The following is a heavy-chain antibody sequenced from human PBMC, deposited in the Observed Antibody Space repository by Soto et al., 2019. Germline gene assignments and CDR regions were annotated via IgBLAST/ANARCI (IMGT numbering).Heavy chain of an antibody. CDR3: ARRAAYTGSSWTLDY. J-gene: IGHJ4*02. D-gene: IGHD6-13*01. V-gene: IGHV4-4*02. CDR1: SGSISSSNW. CDR2: IYHSGST. Sequence: QVQLQESGPGLVKPSGTLSLTCAVSSGSISSSNWWSWVRQPPGKGLEWIGEIYHSGSTNYNPSLKSRVTMSVDKSKNQFSLKLSYVTAADTAVYYCARRAAYTGSSWTLDYWGQGTLVTVAA.